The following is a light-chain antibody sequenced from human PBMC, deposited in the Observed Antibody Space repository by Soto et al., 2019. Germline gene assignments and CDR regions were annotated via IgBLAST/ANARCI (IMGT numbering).Light chain of an antibody. V-gene: IGKV1-39*01. CDR3: QQSYRTPYT. Sequence: DIQMTQSPSSLSASVGDRVTITCRAGQSISKYLNWYQQKPGKAPSLLMYAVSSLQGGVPPRFSGSASGTNFSLTIAGLQREDFATYHCQQSYRTPYTFGQGTKLEIK. CDR2: AVS. J-gene: IGKJ2*01. CDR1: QSISKY.